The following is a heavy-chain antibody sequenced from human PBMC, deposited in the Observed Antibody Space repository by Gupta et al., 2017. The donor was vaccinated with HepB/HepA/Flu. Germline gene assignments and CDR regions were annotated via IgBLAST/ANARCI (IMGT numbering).Heavy chain of an antibody. D-gene: IGHD2-2*01. CDR1: GFSRRTSGVG. Sequence: QIPLKESGSTLVKPTQTLTLTCSLYGFSRRTSGVGVGWIRQPQGKALEWLALIYWDDDKRYSPSLENRIPLTKDTSKNQVVLEMTNMDPVDTATYYCAHRTTSNWYYFDFWGHGTLVTVSS. J-gene: IGHJ4*01. V-gene: IGHV2-5*02. CDR2: IYWDDDK. CDR3: AHRTTSNWYYFDF.